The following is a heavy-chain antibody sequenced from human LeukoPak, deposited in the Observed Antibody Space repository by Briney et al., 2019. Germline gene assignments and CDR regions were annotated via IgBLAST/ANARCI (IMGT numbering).Heavy chain of an antibody. CDR1: GDSVSSNSAA. D-gene: IGHD1-7*01. CDR3: ARALWVGNYMSGTTPTLDY. Sequence: SQTLSLTCAISGDSVSSNSAAWNWIRQSPSRGLEWLGRTYYRSKWYNDYAVSVKSRITINPDTSKNQFSLQLNSVTPEDTAVYYCARALWVGNYMSGTTPTLDYWGQGTLVNVSS. J-gene: IGHJ4*02. CDR2: TYYRSKWYN. V-gene: IGHV6-1*01.